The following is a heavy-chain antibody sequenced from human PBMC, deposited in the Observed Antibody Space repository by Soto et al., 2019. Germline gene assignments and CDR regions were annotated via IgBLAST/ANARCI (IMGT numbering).Heavy chain of an antibody. CDR1: GGSVXSGXXX. CDR2: ISHGGSP. CDR3: XRGXXYYAMDV. V-gene: IGHV4-30-2*01. Sequence: QLKLQESGSGVVKPSQTLSLTCAVSGGSVXSGXXXXXWIRQPPGQGLEWIGYISHGGSPHYNPSLRSRVSISLDRXXXVXXXXXXXXXXXXXXXXXXXRGXXYYAMDVWGQGTTVTVSS. J-gene: IGHJ6*02.